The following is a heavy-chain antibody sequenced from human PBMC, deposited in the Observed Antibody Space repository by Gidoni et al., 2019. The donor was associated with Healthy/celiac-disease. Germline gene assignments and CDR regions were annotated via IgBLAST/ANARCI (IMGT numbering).Heavy chain of an antibody. CDR1: GFTFSSYA. J-gene: IGHJ4*02. CDR2: ISYDGSNK. CDR3: AREPIVGAYYFDY. Sequence: QVQLVESGGGVVQPGRSLRLSCAASGFTFSSYAMHWVRQAPGKGLEWVAVISYDGSNKYYADSVKGRFTISRDNSKNTLYLQMNSLRAEDTAVYYCAREPIVGAYYFDYWGQGTLVTVSS. D-gene: IGHD1-26*01. V-gene: IGHV3-30*04.